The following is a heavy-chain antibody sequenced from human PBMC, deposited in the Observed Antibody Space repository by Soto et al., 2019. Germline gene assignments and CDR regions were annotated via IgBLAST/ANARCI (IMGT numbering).Heavy chain of an antibody. CDR3: ARFDRPVSESSSWYPPDAFDI. D-gene: IGHD6-13*01. V-gene: IGHV3-53*01. CDR2: IYSGGST. J-gene: IGHJ3*02. CDR1: GFTVSSNY. Sequence: GGSLRLSCAASGFTVSSNYMSWVRQAPGKGLEWVSVIYSGGSTYYADSVKGRFTISRDNSKNTLYLQMNSLGAEDTAVYYWARFDRPVSESSSWYPPDAFDIWGQGTMVTVSS.